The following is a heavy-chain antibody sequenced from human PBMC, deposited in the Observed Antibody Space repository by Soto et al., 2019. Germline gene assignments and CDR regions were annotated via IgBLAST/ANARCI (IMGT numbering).Heavy chain of an antibody. CDR1: GGSVSSGSYY. CDR3: ASTYSSGWFGMSQTNLIDY. CDR2: IYYSGST. Sequence: LSLTCTVSGGSVSSGSYYWSWIRQPPGKGLEWIGYIYYSGSTNYNPSLKSRVTISVDTSKNQFSLKLSSVTAADTAVYYCASTYSSGWFGMSQTNLIDYWGQGSLVTVSS. V-gene: IGHV4-61*01. D-gene: IGHD6-19*01. J-gene: IGHJ4*02.